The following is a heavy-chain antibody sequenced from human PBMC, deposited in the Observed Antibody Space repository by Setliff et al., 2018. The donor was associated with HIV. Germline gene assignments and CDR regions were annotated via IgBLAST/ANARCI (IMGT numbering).Heavy chain of an antibody. CDR1: GFTFSTYE. V-gene: IGHV3-30*04. Sequence: PGGSLRLSCAASGFTFSTYEMNWVRQAPGKGLEWVAVISYDGSNKYYADSVKGRFTISRDNSKNTLYLQMNSLRAEDTAVYYCARSQPIGVVVAATLDYWGQGTLVTVSS. CDR2: ISYDGSNK. J-gene: IGHJ4*02. D-gene: IGHD2-15*01. CDR3: ARSQPIGVVVAATLDY.